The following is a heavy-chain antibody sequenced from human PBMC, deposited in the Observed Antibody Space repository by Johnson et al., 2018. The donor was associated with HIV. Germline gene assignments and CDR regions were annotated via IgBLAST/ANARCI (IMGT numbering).Heavy chain of an antibody. J-gene: IGHJ3*02. CDR2: ITRTDLRT. Sequence: VQLVESGGGVVQPGRSLRLSCAASGFTLRNCAINWGRRAPGKGLEWVSHITRTDLRTFYADSVKGRFTISRDNAKNSLYLQMNSLRAEDTAVYYCAIGRGEFPRHAFDIWGQGTMVTVSS. CDR3: AIGRGEFPRHAFDI. D-gene: IGHD3-10*01. V-gene: IGHV3-48*04. CDR1: GFTLRNCA.